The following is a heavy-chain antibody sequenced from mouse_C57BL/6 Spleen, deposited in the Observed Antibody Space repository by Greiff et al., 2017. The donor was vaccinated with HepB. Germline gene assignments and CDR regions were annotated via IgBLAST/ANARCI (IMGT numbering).Heavy chain of an antibody. V-gene: IGHV5-6*02. CDR2: ISSGGSYT. Sequence: EVKVVESGGDLVKPGGSLKLSCAASGFTFSSYGMSWVRQTPDKRLEWVATISSGGSYTYYPDSVKGRFTISRDNAKNTLYLQMSSLKSEDTAMYYCARRSSSGYGYWGQGTTLTVSS. CDR1: GFTFSSYG. D-gene: IGHD3-2*02. J-gene: IGHJ2*01. CDR3: ARRSSSGYGY.